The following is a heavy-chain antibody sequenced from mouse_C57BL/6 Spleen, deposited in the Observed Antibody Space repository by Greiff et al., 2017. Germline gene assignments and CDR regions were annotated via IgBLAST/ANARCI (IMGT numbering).Heavy chain of an antibody. V-gene: IGHV5-4*03. CDR2: ISDGGSYT. Sequence: EVKLMESGGGLVKPGGSLKLSCAASGFTFSSYAMSWVRQTPEKRLEWVATISDGGSYTYYPDNVKGRFTISRDNAKNNLYLQMSHLKSEDTAMYYCARGEEPYYSNYNAMDYWGQGTSVTVSS. CDR1: GFTFSSYA. J-gene: IGHJ4*01. CDR3: ARGEEPYYSNYNAMDY. D-gene: IGHD2-5*01.